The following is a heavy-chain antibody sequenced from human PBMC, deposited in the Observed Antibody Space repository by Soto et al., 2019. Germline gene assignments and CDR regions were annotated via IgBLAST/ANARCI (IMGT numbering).Heavy chain of an antibody. V-gene: IGHV1-69*12. D-gene: IGHD3-22*01. CDR3: VWDCCGYYYVDY. J-gene: IGHJ4*02. Sequence: QVQLVQSGAEVKKPGSSVKVSCKASGGTFSSYAISWVRQAPGQGLEWMGGIIPIFGTANYAQKFQGRVTITADESTSTAYMELSSLRSEYTAVYYCVWDCCGYYYVDYWGQGTLVTVSS. CDR1: GGTFSSYA. CDR2: IIPIFGTA.